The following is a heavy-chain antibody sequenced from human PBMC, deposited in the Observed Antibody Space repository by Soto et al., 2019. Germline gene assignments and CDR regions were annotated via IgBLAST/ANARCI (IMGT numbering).Heavy chain of an antibody. Sequence: GGSLRLSCAASRFTFSSYAMSWVCQAPEKGREWASAISGRGGSTYYADSVKGRFTISRDNYKNTLYLQMNSLRAEETAVYYCAKGGGSYSSSNYYYYMDVWGKGTTVTVSS. D-gene: IGHD6-6*01. CDR1: RFTFSSYA. CDR3: AKGGGSYSSSNYYYYMDV. J-gene: IGHJ6*03. CDR2: ISGRGGST. V-gene: IGHV3-23*01.